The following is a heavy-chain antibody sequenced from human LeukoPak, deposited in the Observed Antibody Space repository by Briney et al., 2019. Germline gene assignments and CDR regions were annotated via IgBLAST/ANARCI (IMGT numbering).Heavy chain of an antibody. CDR3: VTFWGSRESDWLRDGMDV. V-gene: IGHV3-7*01. CDR1: GFTFSSYW. Sequence: GGSLRLSCAASGFTFSSYWMSWVRQAPGKGLEWVATIEEDGSEKYYVGSVKGRFTISRDNAKKSLDLEMNSLRAEDAAVYYCVTFWGSRESDWLRDGMDVWGQGTTVTVSS. J-gene: IGHJ6*02. CDR2: IEEDGSEK. D-gene: IGHD2-21*02.